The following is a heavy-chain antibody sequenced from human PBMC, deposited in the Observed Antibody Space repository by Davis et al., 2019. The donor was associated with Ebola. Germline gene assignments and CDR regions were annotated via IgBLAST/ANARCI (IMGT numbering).Heavy chain of an antibody. D-gene: IGHD3-9*01. CDR3: ARVDILTGYNSHFYYGMDV. CDR1: YTFTSTST. V-gene: IGHV3-21*01. CDR2: LSSSSTSR. J-gene: IGHJ6*04. Sequence: SCAASYTFTSTSTMTLVRHAPGKGVELVSSLSSSSTSRSYADSVTGRFTISRDDAKNSLYLQMNSLRAEDTAVYFCARVDILTGYNSHFYYGMDVWGKGTTVTGSS.